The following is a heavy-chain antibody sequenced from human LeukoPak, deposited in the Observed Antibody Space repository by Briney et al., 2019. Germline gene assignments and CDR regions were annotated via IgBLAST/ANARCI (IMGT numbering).Heavy chain of an antibody. CDR3: ARDWRGFDY. Sequence: QPGRSLRLSCAASGFTFSSYAMPWVRQAPGKGLEWVAVISYDGSNKYYADSVKGRFTISRDNSKNTLYLQMNSLRAEDTAVYYCARDWRGFDYWGQGTLVTVSS. J-gene: IGHJ4*02. V-gene: IGHV3-30-3*01. D-gene: IGHD3-10*01. CDR2: ISYDGSNK. CDR1: GFTFSSYA.